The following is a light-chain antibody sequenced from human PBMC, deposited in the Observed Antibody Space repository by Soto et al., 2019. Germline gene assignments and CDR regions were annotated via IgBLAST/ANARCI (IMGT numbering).Light chain of an antibody. J-gene: IGKJ4*01. Sequence: DIQMTQSPSSLSASVGDRVTITCQASQDISNYLNWYQQKPGKAPKXLIYDASNLETGVPSRFSGSGSGTDFTFTISSLQPEDIETYYCQQYDNLQLTFGGGTKVDIK. CDR3: QQYDNLQLT. CDR2: DAS. CDR1: QDISNY. V-gene: IGKV1-33*01.